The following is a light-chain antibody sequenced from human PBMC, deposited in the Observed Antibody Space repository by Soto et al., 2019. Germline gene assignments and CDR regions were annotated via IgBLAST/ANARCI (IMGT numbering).Light chain of an antibody. J-gene: IGKJ1*01. Sequence: EIVLTQSPGTLSLSPGERSTLSFRASQSVSSSYLAWYQQKPGQPPRLLIYDASTRATRIPSRFSGSGSGTEFTLTISSLQSEDFAVYYCQQYGSSGTFGQGTKVDI. CDR2: DAS. CDR1: QSVSSSY. CDR3: QQYGSSGT. V-gene: IGKV3-20*01.